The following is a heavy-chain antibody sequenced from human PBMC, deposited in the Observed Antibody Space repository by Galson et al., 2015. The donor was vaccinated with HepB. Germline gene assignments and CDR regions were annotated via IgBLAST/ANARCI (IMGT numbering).Heavy chain of an antibody. V-gene: IGHV1-2*02. J-gene: IGHJ5*02. CDR3: ARRRRDIVVVPAATGPPDWFDP. CDR1: GYTFTGSY. D-gene: IGHD2-2*01. CDR2: INPNSGGT. Sequence: SVKVSCKASGYTFTGSYMHWVRQAPGQGLEWMGWINPNSGGTNYAQKFQGRVTMTRDTSISTAYMELSRLRSDGTAVYYCARRRRDIVVVPAATGPPDWFDPWGQGTLVTVSS.